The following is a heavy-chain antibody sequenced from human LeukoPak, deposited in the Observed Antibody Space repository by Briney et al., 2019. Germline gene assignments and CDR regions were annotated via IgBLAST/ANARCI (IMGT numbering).Heavy chain of an antibody. D-gene: IGHD3-3*01. J-gene: IGHJ4*02. CDR2: IYYSGST. Sequence: PSETLSLTCTVSGGSISSYYWSWIRQPPGKGLEWIGYIYYSGSTNYNPSLKSRVTISVDTSKNQFSLKLSSVTAADTAVYYCARTVEYWGQGTLVTVSS. CDR3: ARTVEY. CDR1: GGSISSYY. V-gene: IGHV4-59*01.